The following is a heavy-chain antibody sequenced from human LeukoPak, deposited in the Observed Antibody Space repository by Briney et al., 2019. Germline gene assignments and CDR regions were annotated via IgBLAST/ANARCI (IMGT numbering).Heavy chain of an antibody. V-gene: IGHV1-8*01. D-gene: IGHD3-22*01. CDR1: GYTFTSYD. Sequence: ASVKDSSRASGYTFTSYDINWVRQATGRGLEWMGWMNPNSGNTGYAQKFQGRVTMTRNTSISTAYMELSSLRSEDTAVYYCARGGNYYDSSGYYVLSAYYFDYWGQGTLVTVSS. J-gene: IGHJ4*02. CDR2: MNPNSGNT. CDR3: ARGGNYYDSSGYYVLSAYYFDY.